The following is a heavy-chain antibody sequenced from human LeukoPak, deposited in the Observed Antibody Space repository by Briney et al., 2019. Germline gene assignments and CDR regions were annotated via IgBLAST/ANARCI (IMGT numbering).Heavy chain of an antibody. CDR1: GYSFSSYW. J-gene: IGHJ4*02. D-gene: IGHD6-19*01. V-gene: IGHV5-51*01. CDR2: IYPGDSDT. Sequence: GESLKISCKGFGYSFSSYWIGWVRQMPGKGREWMGIIYPGDSDTTYSPSFQGQVTISADRSVSTAYLQWNSLKASDSGMYYCARLTSRRGWCPYWGQGTLVTVSS. CDR3: ARLTSRRGWCPY.